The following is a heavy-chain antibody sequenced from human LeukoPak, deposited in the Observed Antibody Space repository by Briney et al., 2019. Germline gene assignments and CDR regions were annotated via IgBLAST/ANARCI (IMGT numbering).Heavy chain of an antibody. D-gene: IGHD4-17*01. J-gene: IGHJ1*01. CDR1: GDSITSNY. Sequence: PSETLSLTCTVSGDSITSNYWSWIRQPPGKGLEWMGYISNNGSTKYNPYIRSRVTISVDTHKNLFSLKLTSMTAADTGFYYCVRCRDEFADYGFTSWGEGTLVTVSP. CDR3: VRCRDEFADYGFTS. CDR2: ISNNGST. V-gene: IGHV4-59*01.